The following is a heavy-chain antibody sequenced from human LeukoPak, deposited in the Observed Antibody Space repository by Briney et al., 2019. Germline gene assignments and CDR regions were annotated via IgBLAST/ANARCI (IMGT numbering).Heavy chain of an antibody. V-gene: IGHV1-69*05. CDR2: IIPIFATA. Sequence: SVKVSSTASGGSFSTYALSWVRQAPGQGREWMGGIIPIFATANYAQKFQGRVTITTDESTSSPYMDLCSPRSEDTPLYYSANTGDYGDSWGQGTLVTVSS. CDR3: ANTGDYGDS. CDR1: GGSFSTYA. J-gene: IGHJ4*02. D-gene: IGHD3-10*01.